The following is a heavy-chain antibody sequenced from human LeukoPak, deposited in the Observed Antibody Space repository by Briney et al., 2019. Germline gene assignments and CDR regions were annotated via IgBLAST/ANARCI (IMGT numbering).Heavy chain of an antibody. Sequence: GGSLRLSCAASGFTFSSYTMTWVRQAPGKGLEWVSVISGSGDTTYYADSVKGRFTISRDNSKNTVYMQMNSLRAEDTAVYYCARKYGSGSYRAFDIWGQGTMVSVSS. CDR3: ARKYGSGSYRAFDI. J-gene: IGHJ3*02. CDR1: GFTFSSYT. V-gene: IGHV3-23*01. D-gene: IGHD3-10*01. CDR2: ISGSGDTT.